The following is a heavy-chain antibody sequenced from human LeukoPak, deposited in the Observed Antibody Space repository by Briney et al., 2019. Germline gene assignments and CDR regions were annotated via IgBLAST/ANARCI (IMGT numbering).Heavy chain of an antibody. V-gene: IGHV3-7*01. CDR3: ARADLRGGRCP. D-gene: IGHD3-16*01. J-gene: IGHJ5*02. CDR2: IKQDGSEK. Sequence: GGSLRLSCAASGFTFSSYWMSWVRQAPGKGLEWVANIKQDGSEKYYVDSVKGRFTIYRDNAKNSVYLQMNSLRADDTAMYYCARADLRGGRCPWGQGTLVTVSS. CDR1: GFTFSSYW.